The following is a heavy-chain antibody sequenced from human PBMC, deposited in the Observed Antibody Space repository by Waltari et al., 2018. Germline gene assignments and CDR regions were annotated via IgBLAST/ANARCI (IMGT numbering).Heavy chain of an antibody. CDR1: GFTFSSYA. CDR3: AKVDFAEVVVAATDY. Sequence: EVQLLESGGGLVQPGGSLRLSCAASGFTFSSYAMSWVRQAPGKGLEWVSAISGSGGRKDYADSGKGRFTIARDNYKNTLYLQMNSLRAEDTAVYYCAKVDFAEVVVAATDYWGQGTLVTVSS. J-gene: IGHJ4*02. D-gene: IGHD2-15*01. CDR2: ISGSGGRK. V-gene: IGHV3-23*01.